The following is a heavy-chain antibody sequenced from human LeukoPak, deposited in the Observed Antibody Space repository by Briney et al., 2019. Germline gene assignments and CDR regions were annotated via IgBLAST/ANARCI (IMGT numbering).Heavy chain of an antibody. J-gene: IGHJ6*03. CDR3: ARESSGSYTPAYYYYMDV. Sequence: GASVKVSCKASGYTFTGYYMHWVRQAPGQGLEWMGWINPNSGGTNYAQKFQGRVTMTRDTSISTAYMELSRLRSDDTAVYCCARESSGSYTPAYYYYMDVWGKGTTVTVSS. V-gene: IGHV1-2*02. CDR1: GYTFTGYY. D-gene: IGHD3-10*01. CDR2: INPNSGGT.